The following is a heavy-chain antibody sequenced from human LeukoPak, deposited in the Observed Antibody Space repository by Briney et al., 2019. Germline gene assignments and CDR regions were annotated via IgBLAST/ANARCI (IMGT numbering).Heavy chain of an antibody. D-gene: IGHD2-2*01. J-gene: IGHJ4*02. CDR3: ARDWYHAIDY. CDR2: ISGRSESK. CDR1: GFTFSTYN. V-gene: IGHV3-48*01. Sequence: GGSLRLSCAASGFTFSTYNMNWVRQAPGKGLEWVSYISGRSESKSYADSVKGRFTISRDNAKNSLYLQMNSLRVDDTAVYYCARDWYHAIDYWGQGTLVTVSS.